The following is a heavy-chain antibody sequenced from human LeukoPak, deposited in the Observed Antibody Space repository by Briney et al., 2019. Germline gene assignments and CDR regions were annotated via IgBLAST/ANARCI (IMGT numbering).Heavy chain of an antibody. V-gene: IGHV3-21*01. J-gene: IGHJ4*02. CDR3: ASQTTRRLPIAVADYFDY. Sequence: GGSLRLSCGVSGFTFSSYSMNWVRQAPGKGLEWVSFISTSSSYIYYADSEKGRFTISRDNARNSLYLQMNSLRPEDTAVYYCASQTTRRLPIAVADYFDYWGQGTLVTVSS. CDR2: ISTSSSYI. CDR1: GFTFSSYS. D-gene: IGHD6-19*01.